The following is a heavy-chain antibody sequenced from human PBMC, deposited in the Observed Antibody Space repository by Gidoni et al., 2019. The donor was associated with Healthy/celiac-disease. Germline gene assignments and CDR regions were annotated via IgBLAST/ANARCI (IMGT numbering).Heavy chain of an antibody. CDR1: GGSISSYY. V-gene: IGHV4-59*01. CDR3: ARDSCSSTSCYKGEFDY. J-gene: IGHJ4*02. CDR2: IYYSGST. D-gene: IGHD2-2*02. Sequence: QVQLQESGPGLVKPSETLSLTRTVSGGSISSYYWSWIRQPPGKGLEWIGYIYYSGSTNYNPSLKSRVTISVDTSKNQFSLKLSSVTAADTAVYYCARDSCSSTSCYKGEFDYWGQGTLVTVSS.